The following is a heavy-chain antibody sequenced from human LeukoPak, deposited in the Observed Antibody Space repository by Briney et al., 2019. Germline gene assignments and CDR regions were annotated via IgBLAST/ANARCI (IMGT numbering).Heavy chain of an antibody. CDR1: GFTFSTYG. CDR3: ARSVATPGRSYYYGMDV. V-gene: IGHV3-33*01. D-gene: IGHD2-15*01. CDR2: LWSDGGNE. Sequence: PGGSLRLSCAASGFTFSTYGMHWVRQSPGKGLEWVAYLWSDGGNENYGDSVKGRFTISRDNAKNSLYLQMNSLRAEDTAVYYCARSVATPGRSYYYGMDVWGKGTTVTVSS. J-gene: IGHJ6*04.